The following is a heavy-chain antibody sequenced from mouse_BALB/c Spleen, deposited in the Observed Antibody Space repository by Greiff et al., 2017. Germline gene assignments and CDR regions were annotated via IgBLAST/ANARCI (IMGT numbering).Heavy chain of an antibody. J-gene: IGHJ1*01. CDR2: IYPGSGNT. CDR3: ARVNYGNYVGYFDV. CDR1: GYTFTDYY. Sequence: QVQLQQSGAELARPGASVKLSCKASGYTFTDYYINWVKQRTGQGLEWIGEIYPGSGNTYYNEKFKGKATLTADKSSSTAYMQLSSLTSEDSAVYFCARVNYGNYVGYFDVWGAGTTVTVSS. D-gene: IGHD2-1*01. V-gene: IGHV1-77*01.